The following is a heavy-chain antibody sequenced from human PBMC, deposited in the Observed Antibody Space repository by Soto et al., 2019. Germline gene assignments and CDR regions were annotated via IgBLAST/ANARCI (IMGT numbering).Heavy chain of an antibody. CDR2: ITVVTGNT. CDR1: GFSMSGYS. Sequence: EMQLVASGGGLVQPGGSLRLSVEASGFSMSGYSMCWVRQSAGKGLEWLAYITVVTGNTRYADSVKGRFTISADRGRNSVFLQLNSLRDEDTAVYYCVRDRDLSGDMAHGDLWGQGSLVTVSS. V-gene: IGHV3-48*02. D-gene: IGHD5-12*01. J-gene: IGHJ4*01. CDR3: VRDRDLSGDMAHGDL.